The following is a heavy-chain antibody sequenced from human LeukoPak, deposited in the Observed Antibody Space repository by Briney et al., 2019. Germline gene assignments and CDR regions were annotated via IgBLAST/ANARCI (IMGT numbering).Heavy chain of an antibody. CDR1: GFTFSNAW. J-gene: IGHJ3*02. Sequence: GGSLRLSCAASGFTFSNAWMSWVRQAPGKGLEWVGRIKSKTDGGTTDYAAPVKGRFTISRDDSKNTLYLQMNSLRAEDTAVYYCARSDPYDAFDIWGQGTMVTVSS. V-gene: IGHV3-15*01. D-gene: IGHD5-24*01. CDR2: IKSKTDGGTT. CDR3: ARSDPYDAFDI.